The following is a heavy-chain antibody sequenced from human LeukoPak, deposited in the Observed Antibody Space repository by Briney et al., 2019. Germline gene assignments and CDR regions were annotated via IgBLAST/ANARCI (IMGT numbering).Heavy chain of an antibody. Sequence: ASVKVSCKASGYTFTGYYMHWVRQAPGQGLEWMGWINPNSGGTNYAQKFQGRVTMTRDTSISTAYMELSRLRSDDTAVYYCARDPRYCSSTSCYGDYYYYYMDVWGKGTTVTVSS. J-gene: IGHJ6*03. V-gene: IGHV1-2*02. D-gene: IGHD2-2*01. CDR1: GYTFTGYY. CDR3: ARDPRYCSSTSCYGDYYYYYMDV. CDR2: INPNSGGT.